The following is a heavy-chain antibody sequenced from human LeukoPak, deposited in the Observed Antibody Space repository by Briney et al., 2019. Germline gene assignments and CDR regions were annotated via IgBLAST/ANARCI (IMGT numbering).Heavy chain of an antibody. CDR3: ARVFSEWELPDAFDI. D-gene: IGHD1-26*01. CDR1: GFTFSSYW. CDR2: IKQDGSEK. V-gene: IGHV3-7*01. Sequence: PGGSLRLSCAASGFTFSSYWMSWVRQAPGKGLEWVANIKQDGSEKYYVDSVKGRFTISRDNAKNSLYLQMNSLRAEDTAVYYCARVFSEWELPDAFDIWGQGTMVTVSS. J-gene: IGHJ3*02.